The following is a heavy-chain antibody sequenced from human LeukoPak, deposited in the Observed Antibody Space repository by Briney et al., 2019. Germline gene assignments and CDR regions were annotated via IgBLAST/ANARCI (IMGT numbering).Heavy chain of an antibody. Sequence: PGGSLRLSCAASGFTFSSYAMSWVRQAPGKGLEWVSSISTSSSYIYYADSVKGRFTISRDNAKNSLYLQMNSLRAEDTAVYYCARTTSLQTHFDYWGQGTLVTVSS. CDR3: ARTTSLQTHFDY. J-gene: IGHJ4*02. V-gene: IGHV3-21*01. D-gene: IGHD4-11*01. CDR1: GFTFSSYA. CDR2: ISTSSSYI.